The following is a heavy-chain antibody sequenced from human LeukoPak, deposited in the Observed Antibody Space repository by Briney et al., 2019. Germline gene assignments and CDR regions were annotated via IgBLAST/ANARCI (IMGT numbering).Heavy chain of an antibody. D-gene: IGHD5-24*01. CDR1: GITFSSYW. CDR2: INQDGSEK. CDR3: ARGDGYNYHFDY. V-gene: IGHV3-7*05. Sequence: GGSLRLSCAASGITFSSYWMSWVRQAPRKGLEWVANINQDGSEKNCVDSVKGRFTISTDNAKNSLYLQMNSLRAEDTAVYYCARGDGYNYHFDYWGQGALVTVSS. J-gene: IGHJ4*02.